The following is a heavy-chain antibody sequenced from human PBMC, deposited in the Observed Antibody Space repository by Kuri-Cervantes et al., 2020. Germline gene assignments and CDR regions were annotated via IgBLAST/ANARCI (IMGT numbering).Heavy chain of an antibody. J-gene: IGHJ4*02. CDR3: ARGVGELLWGWDYFDF. CDR1: KFIFDNYA. Sequence: SLKISCAASKFIFDNYAMHWVRQAPGRGLEWVSRISWNSNSVDYADSVKGRFTISRDNSKNTLYLRMNSLITEDTAVYYCARGVGELLWGWDYFDFWGQGTLVTVSS. CDR2: ISWNSNSV. D-gene: IGHD3-10*01. V-gene: IGHV3-9*01.